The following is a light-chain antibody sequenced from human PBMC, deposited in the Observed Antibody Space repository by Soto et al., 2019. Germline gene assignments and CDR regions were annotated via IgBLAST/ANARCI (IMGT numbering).Light chain of an antibody. J-gene: IGKJ1*01. V-gene: IGKV1-6*01. CDR1: QGIGNA. CDR2: GAS. Sequence: AIQMTRSPSSLASAVGERVAIACRASQGIGNALGWYQQKPGKPPKVLIYGASNLQSGVPPRFSGSGSGTDFTLAISSLQPEDSATYYCLQDINYPWTFGQGTKVDIK. CDR3: LQDINYPWT.